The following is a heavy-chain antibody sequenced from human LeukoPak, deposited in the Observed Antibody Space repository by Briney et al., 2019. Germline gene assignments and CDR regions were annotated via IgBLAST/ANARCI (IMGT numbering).Heavy chain of an antibody. Sequence: GGSLRLYCAASGFTVSSNYMSWVRQAPGKGLEWVSVIYSGGSTYYADSVKGRFTISRDNSKNTLYLQMNSLRAEDTAVYYCARDILSQGPDAFDIWGQGTMVTVSS. J-gene: IGHJ3*02. D-gene: IGHD2/OR15-2a*01. CDR2: IYSGGST. CDR1: GFTVSSNY. V-gene: IGHV3-53*01. CDR3: ARDILSQGPDAFDI.